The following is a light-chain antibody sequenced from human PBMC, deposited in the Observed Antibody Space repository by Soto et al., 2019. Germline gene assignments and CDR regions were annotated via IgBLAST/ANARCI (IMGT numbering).Light chain of an antibody. CDR2: AAS. CDR1: QSVSSS. J-gene: IGKJ3*01. V-gene: IGKV3-20*01. CDR3: QQYGSSPGLIT. Sequence: IALTQSRATMTVSPGERATLSCKGSQSVSSSLAWYQQKPGQAPRLLIYAASTRATGIPDRFSGSGSGTDFTLTISRLEPEDFAVYYCQQYGSSPGLITFGPGTKVDIK.